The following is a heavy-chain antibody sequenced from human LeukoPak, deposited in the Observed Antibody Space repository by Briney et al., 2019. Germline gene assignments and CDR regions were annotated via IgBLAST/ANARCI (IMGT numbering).Heavy chain of an antibody. D-gene: IGHD2-15*01. Sequence: GGSLRLSCAASGFTFSSYGMHWVRQAPGMGLEWVAVIWYDGSNKYYADSVKGRFTISRDNSKNTLYLQMNSLRAEDTAVYYCAKDGYCSGGSCYLYMDVWGKGTTVTVSS. J-gene: IGHJ6*03. CDR1: GFTFSSYG. CDR3: AKDGYCSGGSCYLYMDV. CDR2: IWYDGSNK. V-gene: IGHV3-33*06.